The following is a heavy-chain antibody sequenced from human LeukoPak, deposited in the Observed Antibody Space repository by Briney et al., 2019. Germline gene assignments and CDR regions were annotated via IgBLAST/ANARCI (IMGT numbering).Heavy chain of an antibody. V-gene: IGHV7-4-1*02. J-gene: IGHJ4*02. CDR1: GYTFTRYA. CDR2: INTNTGNP. D-gene: IGHD1-14*01. Sequence: ASVKVSCKAAGYTFTRYARNWVRQAPGQGLEWMGWINTNTGNPTYAQDFTGRFVFSLDTSVSTAYLHISSLKADDTAVYYCAKAGTMSPPTGDYWGQGTLVTVSS. CDR3: AKAGTMSPPTGDY.